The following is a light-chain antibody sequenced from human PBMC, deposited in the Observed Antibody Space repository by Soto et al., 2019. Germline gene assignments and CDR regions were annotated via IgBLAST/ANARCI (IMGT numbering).Light chain of an antibody. Sequence: EIVLTQSPGTLSLSPGERATLSCRASQSVSSSFLAWYQQKPGQAPRLLIYGASSRATGIPDRFSGSGSGTDFTLTISRLEPEDVGVYYCQQYGSSPLSFGGGTKVELK. J-gene: IGKJ4*01. CDR1: QSVSSSF. CDR2: GAS. V-gene: IGKV3-20*01. CDR3: QQYGSSPLS.